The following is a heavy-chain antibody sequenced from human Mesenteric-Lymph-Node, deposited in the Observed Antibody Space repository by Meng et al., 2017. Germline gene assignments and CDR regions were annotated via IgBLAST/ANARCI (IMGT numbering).Heavy chain of an antibody. D-gene: IGHD5-18*01. CDR2: FYYSGNP. J-gene: IGHJ2*01. CDR1: GGSISSCDFY. V-gene: IGHV4-30-4*01. CDR3: ARVGWRQWSFDL. Sequence: QVPGRGLVSYPQHPSPTSTVSGGSISSCDFYWGRTPPPPGKGLHVIGRFYYSGNPSYNPYVKSRVTRRAVTSNNQSSLKFCALRAAATAVYYCARVGWRQWSFDLWGRGPLVTVSS.